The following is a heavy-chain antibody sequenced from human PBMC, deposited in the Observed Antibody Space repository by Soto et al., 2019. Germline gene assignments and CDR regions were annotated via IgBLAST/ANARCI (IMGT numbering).Heavy chain of an antibody. D-gene: IGHD2-15*01. Sequence: PETLSLTGIVSVGSINDFYWSWIRQPPGKGLEWIGYIHHTVGTNYDPSLKSRVTMSLDTSKSQVSLKVTSVTAADTATYYCACLRGKRGSPIDYWGQGTQVTVS. CDR2: IHHTVGT. CDR1: VGSINDFY. J-gene: IGHJ4*02. CDR3: ACLRGKRGSPIDY. V-gene: IGHV4-59*01.